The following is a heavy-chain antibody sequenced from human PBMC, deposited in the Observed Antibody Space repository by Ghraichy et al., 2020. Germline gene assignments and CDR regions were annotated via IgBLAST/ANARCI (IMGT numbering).Heavy chain of an antibody. CDR3: ARDLKPTTLYYYYGMDV. D-gene: IGHD1-14*01. CDR2: ISYDGSNK. J-gene: IGHJ6*02. V-gene: IGHV3-30-3*01. CDR1: GFTFSSYA. Sequence: GESLNISCAASGFTFSSYAMHWVRQAPGKGLEWVAVISYDGSNKYYADSVKGRFTISRDNSKNTLYLQMNSLRAEDTAVYYCARDLKPTTLYYYYGMDVWGQGTTVTVSS.